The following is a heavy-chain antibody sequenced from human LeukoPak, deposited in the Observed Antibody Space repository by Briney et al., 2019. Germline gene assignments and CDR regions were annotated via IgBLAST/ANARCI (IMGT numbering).Heavy chain of an antibody. D-gene: IGHD2-15*01. J-gene: IGHJ5*02. CDR1: EFTFSAYA. CDR2: MSYDGTNN. Sequence: HPGGSLRLSCAASEFTFSAYAMHWVRQAPGKGLEWVAVMSYDGTNNYYADSVKGRFTISRDNSRNTLFLQMNSLRSEDTAVYYCARGKYCSGGACYSPFDLWGQRTLVTVST. CDR3: ARGKYCSGGACYSPFDL. V-gene: IGHV3-30-3*01.